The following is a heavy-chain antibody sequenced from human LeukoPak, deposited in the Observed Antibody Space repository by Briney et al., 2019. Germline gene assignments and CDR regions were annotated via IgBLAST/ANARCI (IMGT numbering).Heavy chain of an antibody. CDR2: IYSGGTT. J-gene: IGHJ6*03. CDR3: ARATFWSGYQRDSWYMDV. D-gene: IGHD3-3*01. Sequence: GGSLRLSCAASGFTVSSNYMSWVRQAPGKGLEWVSVIYSGGTTYYADSVKGRFTISRDNSKNTVYLQMSSLRAEDTAVYYCARATFWSGYQRDSWYMDVWGKGTPVSVSS. V-gene: IGHV3-66*02. CDR1: GFTVSSNY.